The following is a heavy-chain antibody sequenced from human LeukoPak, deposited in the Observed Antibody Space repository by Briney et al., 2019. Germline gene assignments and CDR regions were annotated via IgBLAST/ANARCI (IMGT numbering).Heavy chain of an antibody. CDR1: GGSISSYY. V-gene: IGHV4-59*08. CDR3: ARHAPRYNPGGWFDP. CDR2: IYNSGST. D-gene: IGHD1-14*01. Sequence: SETLSLTCTVSGGSISSYYWSWIRQPPGKGLEWIGYIYNSGSTNYNPSLKSRVTISVDTSKNQFSLKLSSVTAADTAVYYCARHAPRYNPGGWFDPWGQGTLVTVSS. J-gene: IGHJ5*02.